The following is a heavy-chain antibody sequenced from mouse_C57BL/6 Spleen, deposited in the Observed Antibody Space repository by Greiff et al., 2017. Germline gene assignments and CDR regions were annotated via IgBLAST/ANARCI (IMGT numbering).Heavy chain of an antibody. CDR3: ARGGPSYAMDY. CDR2: IDPSDSYT. Sequence: QVQLQQPGAELVMPGASVKLSCKASGYTFTSYWMHWVKQRSGQGLEWIGEIDPSDSYTNYNQKFKGKSTLTVDKSSSTAYMQLSSLTSEDSAVYYGARGGPSYAMDYWGQGTSVTVSS. D-gene: IGHD3-3*01. CDR1: GYTFTSYW. V-gene: IGHV1-69*01. J-gene: IGHJ4*01.